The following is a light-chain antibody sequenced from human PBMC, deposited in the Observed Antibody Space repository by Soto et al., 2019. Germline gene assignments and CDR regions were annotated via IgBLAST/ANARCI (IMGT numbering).Light chain of an antibody. CDR3: QKFNYWPPIT. J-gene: IGKJ5*01. CDR1: QSVSSN. Sequence: EIVLTQSPATLSVSPGERATLSCRASQSVSSNLAWYQQIPGRAPRLLIYGASTRASGIPARFSAGGSGTEFTLTISRLQSEDFAVYYCQKFNYWPPITFGQGTRLEIK. CDR2: GAS. V-gene: IGKV3-15*01.